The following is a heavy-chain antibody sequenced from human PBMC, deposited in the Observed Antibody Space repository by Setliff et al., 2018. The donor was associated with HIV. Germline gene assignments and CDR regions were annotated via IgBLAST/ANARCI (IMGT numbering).Heavy chain of an antibody. CDR2: INSDGSST. CDR3: VSSRSDFDY. D-gene: IGHD6-13*01. J-gene: IGHJ4*02. CDR1: GLTSSTNW. Sequence: GGSLRLSCAASGLTSSTNWMHWVRQAPGKGLVWVSGINSDGSSTNYADSVEGRFTISGGDAKNTLYLQMSSLRAEDTAVYYCVSSRSDFDYWGQGTLVTVSS. V-gene: IGHV3-74*01.